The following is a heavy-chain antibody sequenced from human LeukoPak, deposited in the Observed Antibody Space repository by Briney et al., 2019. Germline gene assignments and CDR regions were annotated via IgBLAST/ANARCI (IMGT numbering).Heavy chain of an antibody. J-gene: IGHJ3*02. CDR1: GYSISSGYY. Sequence: PSETLSLTCAVSGYSISSGYYWGWIRQPPGKGLEWIGSICHSGSTNYNPSLKSRVTISVDTSKNQFSLKLSSVTAADTAVYYCARGSPWFGELRDAFDIWGQGTMVTVSS. CDR3: ARGSPWFGELRDAFDI. CDR2: ICHSGST. D-gene: IGHD3-10*01. V-gene: IGHV4-38-2*01.